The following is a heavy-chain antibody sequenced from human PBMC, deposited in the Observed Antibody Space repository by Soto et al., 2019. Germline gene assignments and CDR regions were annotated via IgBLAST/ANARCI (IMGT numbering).Heavy chain of an antibody. V-gene: IGHV4-59*01. J-gene: IGHJ3*02. CDR3: AIELAAVDI. CDR1: GGSISSYY. Sequence: QVQLQESGPGLVKPSETLSITCTVSGGSISSYYWSWIRQPPGKGLEWIGYIYYSGSTNYNPSLKSRVTISVDTSKNQFSLKLSSVTAADTAVYYCAIELAAVDIWGQGTMVTVSS. CDR2: IYYSGST.